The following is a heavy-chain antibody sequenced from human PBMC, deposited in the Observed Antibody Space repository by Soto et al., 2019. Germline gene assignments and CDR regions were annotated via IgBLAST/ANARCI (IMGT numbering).Heavy chain of an antibody. CDR1: GESIRSGYHY. D-gene: IGHD2-15*01. J-gene: IGHJ6*02. Sequence: PXETLSLTCTVSGESIRSGYHYWSWVRQSPGEVLEWIGFIYYSGNTYYNPSLKSRVSMSVDTSNNQFSLKLNSVTAEDTAVYYCARDAGYCNSVSCYPYNMDVWGQGTTVTV. V-gene: IGHV4-30-4*01. CDR3: ARDAGYCNSVSCYPYNMDV. CDR2: IYYSGNT.